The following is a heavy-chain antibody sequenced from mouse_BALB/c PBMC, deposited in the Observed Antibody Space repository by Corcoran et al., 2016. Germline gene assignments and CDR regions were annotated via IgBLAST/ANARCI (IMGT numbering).Heavy chain of an antibody. J-gene: IGHJ2*01. CDR1: GYTFTNYG. V-gene: IGHV9-1*02. Sequence: QIQLVQSGPELKKPGETVKISCKASGYTFTNYGMNWVKQAPGKGLKWMGWINTYTGEPTYADDFKGRFAFSLETSASTAYLQINNLKNEDMATYFCARSHDGYNGGNYFDDWGQGTTLTVSS. CDR3: ARSHDGYNGGNYFDD. D-gene: IGHD2-3*01. CDR2: INTYTGEP.